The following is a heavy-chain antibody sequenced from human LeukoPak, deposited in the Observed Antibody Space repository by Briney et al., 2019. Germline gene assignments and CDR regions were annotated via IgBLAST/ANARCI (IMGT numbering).Heavy chain of an antibody. V-gene: IGHV1-8*02. CDR1: GYTFTSYG. J-gene: IGHJ4*02. CDR2: MNPNSGNT. D-gene: IGHD2/OR15-2a*01. CDR3: ARGFIRGNSIDY. Sequence: ASVKVSCKASGYTFTSYGISWVRQAPGQGLEWMGWMNPNSGNTGYAQKFQGRVTMTRNTSISTAYMELSSLRSEDTAVYYCARGFIRGNSIDYWGQGTLVTVSS.